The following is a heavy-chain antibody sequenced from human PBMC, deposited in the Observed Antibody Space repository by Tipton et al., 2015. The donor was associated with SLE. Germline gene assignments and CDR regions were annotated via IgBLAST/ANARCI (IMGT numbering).Heavy chain of an antibody. CDR2: IYYSGTT. J-gene: IGHJ4*02. CDR1: GGSISSSSYY. V-gene: IGHV4-39*07. Sequence: GLVKPSETLSLTYTVSGGSISSSSYYWGWIRQPPGKGLEWIGSIYYSGTTYYNPSFKSRVTISIDTSKNQFSLKLSSVTAADTAVYYCARDGRITAAIDYWGQGTLVTVSS. D-gene: IGHD6-13*01. CDR3: ARDGRITAAIDY.